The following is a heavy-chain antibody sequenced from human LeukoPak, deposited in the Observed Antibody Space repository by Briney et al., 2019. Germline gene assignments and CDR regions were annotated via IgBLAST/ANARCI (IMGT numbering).Heavy chain of an antibody. V-gene: IGHV4-61*02. Sequence: SETLSLTCTVSGGSVSSGSYYWSWIRQPAGKGLEWIGRISTSGSTNYNPSLKSRVTISRDTSKNQFSLKLSSVTAADTAVYYCASQVGYFDYWGQGTLITVSS. CDR1: GGSVSSGSYY. CDR3: ASQVGYFDY. D-gene: IGHD1-26*01. CDR2: ISTSGST. J-gene: IGHJ4*02.